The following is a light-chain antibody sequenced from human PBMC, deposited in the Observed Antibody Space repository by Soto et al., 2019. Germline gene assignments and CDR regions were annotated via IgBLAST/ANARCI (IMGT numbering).Light chain of an antibody. V-gene: IGLV2-8*01. J-gene: IGLJ1*01. CDR2: EVN. Sequence: QSALTQPPSASGSPGQSVTISCRGTSSDVGGFNYVSWYQQHPGRAPKVLIYEVNKRPSGVPDRFSGSKSGSTASLTVSGLQAEDEAEYYCSSYAVTNIFVFGTRTQLTVL. CDR3: SSYAVTNIFV. CDR1: SSDVGGFNY.